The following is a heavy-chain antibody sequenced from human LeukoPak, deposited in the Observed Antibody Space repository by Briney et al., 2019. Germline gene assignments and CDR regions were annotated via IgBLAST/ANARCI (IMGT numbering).Heavy chain of an antibody. CDR1: GGSFSGYY. Sequence: SETMSLTCAVYGGSFSGYYWSWIRQPPGKGLELIGEINHSGSTNYNPSLKSRVTISVDTSKNQFSLKLSSVTAADTAVYYCARGVPAALYYFDYWGQGTLDTVSS. CDR3: ARGVPAALYYFDY. CDR2: INHSGST. J-gene: IGHJ4*02. V-gene: IGHV4-34*01. D-gene: IGHD2-2*01.